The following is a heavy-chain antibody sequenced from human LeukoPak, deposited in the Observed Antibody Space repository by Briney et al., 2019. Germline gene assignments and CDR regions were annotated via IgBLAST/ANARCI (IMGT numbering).Heavy chain of an antibody. CDR2: INVGNGDT. J-gene: IGHJ5*02. V-gene: IGHV1-3*01. CDR3: ARGYYDPTWNWFDP. CDR1: GYTFSSYV. Sequence: ASVKVSCKASGYTFSSYVIHWIRRAPGQRLEWMGWINVGNGDTKYSQKFQGRVTMTRDTSTSTVYMELSSLRSEDTAVYYCARGYYDPTWNWFDPWGQGTLVTVSS. D-gene: IGHD3-22*01.